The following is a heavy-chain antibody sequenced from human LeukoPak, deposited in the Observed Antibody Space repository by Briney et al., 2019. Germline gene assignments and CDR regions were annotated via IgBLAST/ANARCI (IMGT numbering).Heavy chain of an antibody. CDR3: VRLDYGEHLNGRPFDY. V-gene: IGHV4-39*07. J-gene: IGHJ4*02. CDR2: MYFRGNT. D-gene: IGHD4-17*01. Sequence: PSETLSLTCSVSGDSISSGSYYWGWIRQSPGKGLEWIGTMYFRGNTYYNPSLKSRVTISVGASEDQFSLRLTSVTAADTAVYYCVRLDYGEHLNGRPFDYWGQGTLVTVSS. CDR1: GDSISSGSYY.